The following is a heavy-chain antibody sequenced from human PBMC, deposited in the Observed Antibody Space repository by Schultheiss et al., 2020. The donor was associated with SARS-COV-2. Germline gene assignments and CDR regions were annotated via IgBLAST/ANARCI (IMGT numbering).Heavy chain of an antibody. V-gene: IGHV3-66*02. J-gene: IGHJ4*02. CDR2: IYSGGIT. CDR1: GFTVSSNY. D-gene: IGHD6-13*01. Sequence: GGSLRLSCAASGFTVSSNYMSWVRQAPGKGLEWVSVIYSGGITYYADSVKGRFTISRDNSKNTLYLQMNSLRAEDTAVYYCARESLPGIAAAASDYWGQGTLVTVSS. CDR3: ARESLPGIAAAASDY.